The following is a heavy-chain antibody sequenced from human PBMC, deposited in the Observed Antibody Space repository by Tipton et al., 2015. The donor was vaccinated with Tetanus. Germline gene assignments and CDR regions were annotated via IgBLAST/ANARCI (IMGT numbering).Heavy chain of an antibody. D-gene: IGHD1-14*01. Sequence: QSGPEVKQPGASVTVSCKASGYRPTNYGISWVRQAPGQGLEWLGWISGYSGHTNYAQQVQGRVTMTTDTSTSTAYLELRSLRSDDTALYFCARDADMGATRKAFDIWGQGTMVTVSS. J-gene: IGHJ3*02. CDR3: ARDADMGATRKAFDI. CDR1: GYRPTNYG. V-gene: IGHV1-18*01. CDR2: ISGYSGHT.